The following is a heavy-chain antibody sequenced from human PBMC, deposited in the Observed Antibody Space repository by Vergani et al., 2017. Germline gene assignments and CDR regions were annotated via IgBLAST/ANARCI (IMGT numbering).Heavy chain of an antibody. CDR1: GGTFSSYA. CDR3: AGEWELLGWFDP. V-gene: IGHV1-69*04. J-gene: IGHJ5*02. Sequence: QVQLVQSGAEVKKPGSSVKVSCKASGGTFSSYAISWVRQAPGQGLEWMGRIIPILGIANYAQKFQGRVTITADKSTSTAYMELSRLRSEDTAVYDCAGEWELLGWFDPWGQGTLVTVSS. D-gene: IGHD1-26*01. CDR2: IIPILGIA.